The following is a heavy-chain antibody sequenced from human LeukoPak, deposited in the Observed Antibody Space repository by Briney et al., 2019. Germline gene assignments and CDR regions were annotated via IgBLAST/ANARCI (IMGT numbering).Heavy chain of an antibody. V-gene: IGHV3-66*01. D-gene: IGHD3-3*01. CDR1: GLTVSSTY. CDR3: ARDLLEWYFDY. CDR2: LYSGGST. Sequence: PGGSLRLSCAASGLTVSSTYMSWVRQTPGKGLEWVSGLYSGGSTYYADSVKGRFTISRDNSKNTLYLQMNSLRAEDTAVYYCARDLLEWYFDYWGQGTLVTVSS. J-gene: IGHJ4*02.